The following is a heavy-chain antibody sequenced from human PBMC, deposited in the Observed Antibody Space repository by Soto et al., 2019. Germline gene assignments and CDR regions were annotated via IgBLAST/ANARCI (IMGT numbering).Heavy chain of an antibody. CDR1: GGSINSGDYY. D-gene: IGHD4-17*01. CDR2: IHYTLTT. V-gene: IGHV4-30-4*01. CDR3: AREVFDYGYALDI. J-gene: IGHJ3*02. Sequence: SETLSLTCTVSGGSINSGDYYWSWVRQRPGKGLEWIGYIHYTLTTYYNPSLESRLTVSLDTSKNQFSLRLGSVTAADSAVYYCAREVFDYGYALDIWGQGTMVTVS.